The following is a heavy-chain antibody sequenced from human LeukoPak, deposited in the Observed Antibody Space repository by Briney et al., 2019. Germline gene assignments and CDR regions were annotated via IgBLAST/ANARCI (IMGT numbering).Heavy chain of an antibody. D-gene: IGHD1-26*01. Sequence: EASVKVSCKASGYTFTSYDINWVRQATGQGLEWMGIINPSGGSTSYAQKFQGRVTMTRDMSTSTVYMELSSLRSEDTAVYYCARDRGAGATLIFDYWGQGTLVTVSS. CDR3: ARDRGAGATLIFDY. V-gene: IGHV1-46*01. J-gene: IGHJ4*02. CDR2: INPSGGST. CDR1: GYTFTSYD.